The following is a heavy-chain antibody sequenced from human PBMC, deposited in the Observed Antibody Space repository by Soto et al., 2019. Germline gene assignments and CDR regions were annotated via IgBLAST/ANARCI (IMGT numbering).Heavy chain of an antibody. J-gene: IGHJ3*02. D-gene: IGHD3-10*01. Sequence: ASVKVSCKASGYTFTSYGISWVRQAPGQGLEWMGWISAYNGNTNYAQKLQGRVTMTTDTSTSTAYMELRSLRSDDTAVYFCAIDGSLVRSTVGDAFDIWGQGTMVTVSS. CDR3: AIDGSLVRSTVGDAFDI. V-gene: IGHV1-18*01. CDR1: GYTFTSYG. CDR2: ISAYNGNT.